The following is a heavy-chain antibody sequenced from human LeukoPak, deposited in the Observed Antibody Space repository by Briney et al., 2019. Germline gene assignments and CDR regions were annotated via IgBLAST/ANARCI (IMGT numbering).Heavy chain of an antibody. CDR1: GFTFSTYA. D-gene: IGHD6-6*01. J-gene: IGHJ5*02. V-gene: IGHV3-23*01. Sequence: GGSLRLSCAASGFTFSTYAMSWVRQAPGKGLEWVSVVSGTGGRTYYADSVKGRFTISRDNAKNSLYLQMNSLRAEDTALYYCVKASSSSPQYNWFDAWGQGTLVTVSS. CDR2: VSGTGGRT. CDR3: VKASSSSPQYNWFDA.